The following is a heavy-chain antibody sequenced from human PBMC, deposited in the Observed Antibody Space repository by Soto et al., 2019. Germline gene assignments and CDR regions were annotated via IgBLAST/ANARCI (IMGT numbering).Heavy chain of an antibody. CDR3: AKRDFYGDYVSY. Sequence: GGSLRLSCAASGFTFSSYGMHWVRQAPGKGLEWVAVISYDGSNKYYADSVKGRFTISRDNSKNTLYLQMNSLRAEDTAVYYCAKRDFYGDYVSYWGQGTLVTVSS. V-gene: IGHV3-30*18. J-gene: IGHJ4*02. D-gene: IGHD4-17*01. CDR1: GFTFSSYG. CDR2: ISYDGSNK.